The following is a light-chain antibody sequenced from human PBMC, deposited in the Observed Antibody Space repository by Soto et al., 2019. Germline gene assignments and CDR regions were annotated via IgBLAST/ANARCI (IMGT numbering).Light chain of an antibody. CDR2: AAS. V-gene: IGKV1-39*01. Sequence: DIQMTQSPSSLSASVGDRVTITCQASQDISNYLNWYQQKPGKAPKLLIYAASSLQSGVPSRFSGSGSGTDFTLTISSLQPEDFATYYCQQSYSTSFGGGTKVDIK. J-gene: IGKJ4*01. CDR3: QQSYSTS. CDR1: QDISNY.